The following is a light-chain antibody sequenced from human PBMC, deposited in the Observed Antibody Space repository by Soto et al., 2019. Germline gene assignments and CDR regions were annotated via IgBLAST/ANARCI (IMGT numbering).Light chain of an antibody. CDR3: QQRSNWPRT. CDR1: QSVSSS. CDR2: DAS. Sequence: EILLTQSPATLSLSPGQRATLSCRASQSVSSSLAWYQQKPGQAPRLLIYDASNRATGIPARFSGSGSGTDFTLTISSLEPEDFAVYYCQQRSNWPRTFGQGTKVEV. V-gene: IGKV3-11*01. J-gene: IGKJ1*01.